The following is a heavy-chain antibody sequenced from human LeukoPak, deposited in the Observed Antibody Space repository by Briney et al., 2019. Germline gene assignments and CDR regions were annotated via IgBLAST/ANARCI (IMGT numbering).Heavy chain of an antibody. Sequence: QPGGSLRLSCAASGFTFSSYEMNWVRQAPGKGLEWVSYISSSGSTIYYADSVKGRFTISRDNAKNSLYLQMNSLRAEDTAVYYCARDDYHDSSGKRGYWGQGTLVTVSS. V-gene: IGHV3-48*03. CDR2: ISSSGSTI. J-gene: IGHJ4*02. CDR3: ARDDYHDSSGKRGY. CDR1: GFTFSSYE. D-gene: IGHD3-22*01.